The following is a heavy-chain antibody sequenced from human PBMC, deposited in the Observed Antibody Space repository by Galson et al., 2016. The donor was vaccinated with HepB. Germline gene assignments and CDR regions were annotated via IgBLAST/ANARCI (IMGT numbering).Heavy chain of an antibody. CDR2: FDPEHGEP. CDR1: GYRLSELS. V-gene: IGHV1-24*01. CDR3: AAYYYVGHFDL. J-gene: IGHJ2*01. D-gene: IGHD3-16*01. Sequence: SVKVSCKVSGYRLSELSMHWVRQAPGKGLEWMGGFDPEHGEPIFTQKFQGKVTVTEDTSTDTAYMDLSSLRSDDTAVYYCAAYYYVGHFDLWGRGTLVTVSS.